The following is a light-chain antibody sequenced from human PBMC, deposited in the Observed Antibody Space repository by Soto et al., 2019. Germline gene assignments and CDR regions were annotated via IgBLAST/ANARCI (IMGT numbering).Light chain of an antibody. CDR3: QQYNSYSWT. CDR2: DAS. J-gene: IGKJ1*01. CDR1: QSISSW. Sequence: DIQMTQSPSTLSASVGDRVTITCRASQSISSWLAWYQQKPGKAPKLMIYDASSLESGVPSRFSGSGSGTEFTHTISSLQPDDFATYYCQQYNSYSWTCGQGTKVDIK. V-gene: IGKV1-5*01.